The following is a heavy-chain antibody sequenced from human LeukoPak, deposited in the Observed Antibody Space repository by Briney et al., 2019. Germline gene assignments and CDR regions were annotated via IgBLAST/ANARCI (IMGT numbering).Heavy chain of an antibody. CDR3: ARMDTAMVTSFAFDI. D-gene: IGHD5-18*01. CDR1: GYTFTGYY. J-gene: IGHJ3*02. CDR2: INPNSGGT. Sequence: ASVKVSCKASGYTFTGYYMHWVRQAPGQGLEWMGWINPNSGGTNYAQKFQGRVTMTRDTSISTAYMELSRLRSDDTAVYYCARMDTAMVTSFAFDIWGQGTMVTVSS. V-gene: IGHV1-2*02.